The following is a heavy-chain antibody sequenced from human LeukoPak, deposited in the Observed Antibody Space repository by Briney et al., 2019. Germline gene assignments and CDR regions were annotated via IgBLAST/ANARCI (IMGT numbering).Heavy chain of an antibody. V-gene: IGHV3-7*03. CDR2: IKLDGSEK. D-gene: IGHD3-3*01. J-gene: IGHJ4*02. CDR3: ARDQYDTWSRRGNFDS. Sequence: GGSLRLSCVASGFTFGKYWMSWVRQAPGKGLEWVANIKLDGSEKNYVDSVKGRFTISRDNTKNSLYLQMNSLRVEDTAVFYCARDQYDTWSRRGNFDSWGRGTLVIVSS. CDR1: GFTFGKYW.